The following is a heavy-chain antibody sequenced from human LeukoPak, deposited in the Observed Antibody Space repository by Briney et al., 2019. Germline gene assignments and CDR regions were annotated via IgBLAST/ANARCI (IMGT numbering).Heavy chain of an antibody. CDR2: MNEDGSQK. D-gene: IGHD3-3*01. J-gene: IGHJ4*02. CDR3: TRVDYGVAHAL. V-gene: IGHV3-7*01. CDR1: GFSFSNYW. Sequence: GGSLRLSCAASGFSFSNYWMTWVRQAPGKGLEWVASMNEDGSQKNYGDSVKGRFTISRDNARNSLFLQVNSLRAEDTAVYYCTRVDYGVAHALWGQGTQVTVSS.